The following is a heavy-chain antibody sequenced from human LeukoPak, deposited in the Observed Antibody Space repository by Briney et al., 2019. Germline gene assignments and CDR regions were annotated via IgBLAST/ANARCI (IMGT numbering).Heavy chain of an antibody. CDR1: GFTFSSYG. D-gene: IGHD2-8*01. J-gene: IGHJ4*02. Sequence: PGGSLRLSCAASGFTFSSYGMHWVRQAPGKGLEWVAVIWYDGSNKYYADSVKGRSTISRDNSKNTLYLQMNSLRAEDTAVYYCAKDQLGYCTNGVCSGFDYWGQGTLVTVSS. CDR2: IWYDGSNK. V-gene: IGHV3-33*06. CDR3: AKDQLGYCTNGVCSGFDY.